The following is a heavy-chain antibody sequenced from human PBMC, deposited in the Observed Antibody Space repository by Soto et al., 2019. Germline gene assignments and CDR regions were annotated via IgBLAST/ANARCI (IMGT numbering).Heavy chain of an antibody. CDR2: IFHSGST. CDR1: GGSFSSSTYY. J-gene: IGHJ4*02. Sequence: QLQLQESGPRLVKPAETLSLTCIVSGGSFSSSTYYGGWIRQPPGKGLDWIGSIFHSGSTYYNPSLKSRVTLSVDTSKNRFYLRLSSVTAADTAVYYCASAPGFNLFDSWGQGTLVTVSS. V-gene: IGHV4-39*01. CDR3: ASAPGFNLFDS. D-gene: IGHD7-27*01.